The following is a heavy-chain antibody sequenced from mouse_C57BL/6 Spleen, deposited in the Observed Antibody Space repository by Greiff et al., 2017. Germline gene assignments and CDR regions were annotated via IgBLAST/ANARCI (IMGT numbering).Heavy chain of an antibody. V-gene: IGHV5-4*01. Sequence: EVQVVESGGGLVKPGGSLKLSCAASGFTFSSYAMSWVRQTPEKRLEWVATISDGGSYTYYPDNVKGRFTISRDNAKNNLYLQMSHLKSEDTAMYYCAREGGYYDPYYAMDYWGQGTSVTVSS. J-gene: IGHJ4*01. CDR2: ISDGGSYT. CDR1: GFTFSSYA. D-gene: IGHD2-4*01. CDR3: AREGGYYDPYYAMDY.